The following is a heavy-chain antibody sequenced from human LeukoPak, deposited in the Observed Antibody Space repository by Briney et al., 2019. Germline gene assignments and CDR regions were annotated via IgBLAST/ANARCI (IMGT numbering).Heavy chain of an antibody. CDR2: IRYDGSNK. V-gene: IGHV3-30*02. CDR1: GFTFSSYG. Sequence: GGSLRLSCAASGFTFSSYGMHWVRQAPGKGLEWVAFIRYDGSNKYYADSVKGRFTISRDNSMDTLYLQMNSLRAEDTAVYYCARVADHYDSSGYPYDAFDIWGQGTMATVSS. J-gene: IGHJ3*02. CDR3: ARVADHYDSSGYPYDAFDI. D-gene: IGHD3-22*01.